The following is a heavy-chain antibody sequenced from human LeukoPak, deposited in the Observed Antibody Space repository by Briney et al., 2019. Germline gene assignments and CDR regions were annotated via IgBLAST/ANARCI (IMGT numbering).Heavy chain of an antibody. J-gene: IGHJ6*02. CDR3: ARGVGSSGWKKLTYYYGMDV. D-gene: IGHD6-19*01. V-gene: IGHV4-59*01. CDR2: IYYSGST. Sequence: PSETLSLTCTVSGGSISSYYWSWTRQPPGKGLEWIGYIYYSGSTNYNPSLKSRVTISVDTSKNQFSLKLSSVTAADTAVYYCARGVGSSGWKKLTYYYGMDVWGQGTTVTVSS. CDR1: GGSISSYY.